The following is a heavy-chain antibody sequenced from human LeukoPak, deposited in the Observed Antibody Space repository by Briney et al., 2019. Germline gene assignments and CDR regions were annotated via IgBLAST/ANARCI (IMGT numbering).Heavy chain of an antibody. J-gene: IGHJ3*02. CDR1: GYTFTSYW. CDR3: ARQRAARRVNDGFDI. V-gene: IGHV5-51*01. Sequence: GESLKISCKGSGYTFTSYWIGWVRQVPGKGLEWINIIYPGDSDTRYSPSFQGQVTISADKSISTAYLQWDSLKASDTAMYYCARQRAARRVNDGFDIWGQGTMVTVS. D-gene: IGHD6-6*01. CDR2: IYPGDSDT.